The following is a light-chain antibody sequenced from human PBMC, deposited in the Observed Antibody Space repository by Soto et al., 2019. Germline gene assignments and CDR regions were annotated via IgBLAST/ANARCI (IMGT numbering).Light chain of an antibody. CDR2: GAS. Sequence: EIVMKQSPATRSVSPGERATLSCRASQSVSSNLAWYQQKPGQAPRLLIYGASTRATGIPARFSGSGSGTEFTLTISSLQSEDFAVYYCQQYNNWWTFGQGTKVEIK. CDR3: QQYNNWWT. CDR1: QSVSSN. J-gene: IGKJ1*01. V-gene: IGKV3-15*01.